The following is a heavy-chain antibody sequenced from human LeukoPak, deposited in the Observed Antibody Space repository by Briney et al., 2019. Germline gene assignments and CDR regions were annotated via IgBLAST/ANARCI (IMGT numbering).Heavy chain of an antibody. CDR1: GGSISSYY. D-gene: IGHD1-1*01. CDR3: VRSLWNDFDAFDI. Sequence: SETLSLTCTVSGGSISSYYWSWIRQPPGKGLEWIGYIYYSGSTNYNPSLKSRVTISVDTSKNQFSLKLSSVTAADTAVYYCVRSLWNDFDAFDIWGQGTMVTVSS. CDR2: IYYSGST. V-gene: IGHV4-59*01. J-gene: IGHJ3*02.